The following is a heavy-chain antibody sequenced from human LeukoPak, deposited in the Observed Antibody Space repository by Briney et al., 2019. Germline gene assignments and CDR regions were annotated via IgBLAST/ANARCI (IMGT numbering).Heavy chain of an antibody. CDR1: GYSLTNYW. D-gene: IGHD2-2*01. J-gene: IGHJ4*02. CDR2: IQPGDSNT. Sequence: PGESLKISCKGSGYSLTNYWIGCGRQMPGKGLEWMWIIQPGDSNTRYSPSFQAQVTITAHKSISTAYLQWSSLKASETAMCYCARWLRGSTKCYFDYWGQGTLVTVSS. CDR3: ARWLRGSTKCYFDY. V-gene: IGHV5-51*01.